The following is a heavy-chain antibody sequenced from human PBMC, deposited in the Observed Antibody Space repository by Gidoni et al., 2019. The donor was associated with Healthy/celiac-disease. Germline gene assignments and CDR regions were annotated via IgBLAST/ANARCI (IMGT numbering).Heavy chain of an antibody. CDR3: ARRPWVVVGDVNDAFDI. J-gene: IGHJ3*02. D-gene: IGHD2-15*01. CDR1: GYSFTHSW. V-gene: IGHV5-10-1*01. Sequence: VQLVQSGAEVTNPGESLRISGKDSGYSFTHSWIRWVRQMPGKGLEWMGRIWPCDSYPNYSPSFQGHVTISADKSISTAYLQWSSLKASDTAMYYCARRPWVVVGDVNDAFDIWGQGTMVTVSS. CDR2: IWPCDSYP.